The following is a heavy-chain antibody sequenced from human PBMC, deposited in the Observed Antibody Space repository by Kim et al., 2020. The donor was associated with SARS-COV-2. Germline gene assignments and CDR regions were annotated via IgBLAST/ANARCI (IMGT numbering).Heavy chain of an antibody. CDR2: IFYPGTT. CDR1: GDSIKNYY. Sequence: SETLSLTCTVSGDSIKNYYWSWVRQPPGKEPEWIAYIFYPGTTNYKSYLKSRLTISVDTSKNQFSLKLSSVTTADTAVYYCARDLRPPGNSFASGGQG. CDR3: ARDLRPPGNSFAS. V-gene: IGHV4-59*01. J-gene: IGHJ4*02.